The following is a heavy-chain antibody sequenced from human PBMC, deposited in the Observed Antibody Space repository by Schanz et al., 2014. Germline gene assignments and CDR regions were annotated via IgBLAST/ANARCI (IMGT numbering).Heavy chain of an antibody. Sequence: QVQLVQSGAEVKKPGASVKVSCKASGYTFTDYGVIWVRQAPGQGLQWMGWISPYTGNTNYAQTLQGRVTMTTDTSTSTAYMELRSLRSEDTAVYYCARDGVDAAAGGNYWGQGTLVTVSS. D-gene: IGHD6-13*01. CDR2: ISPYTGNT. CDR1: GYTFTDYG. CDR3: ARDGVDAAAGGNY. V-gene: IGHV1-18*01. J-gene: IGHJ4*02.